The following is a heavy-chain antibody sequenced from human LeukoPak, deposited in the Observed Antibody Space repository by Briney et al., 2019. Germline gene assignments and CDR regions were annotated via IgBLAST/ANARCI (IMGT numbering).Heavy chain of an antibody. J-gene: IGHJ2*01. CDR2: INHSGST. V-gene: IGHV4-34*01. Sequence: SETLSLTCAVYGGSFSGYYWSWIRQPPGKGLEWIGEINHSGSTNYNPSLKSRVTISVDTSKNQFSLKLSSVTAADTAVYYCARRHSSGWRSSYWYFDFWGRGTLVTVSS. D-gene: IGHD6-19*01. CDR3: ARRHSSGWRSSYWYFDF. CDR1: GGSFSGYY.